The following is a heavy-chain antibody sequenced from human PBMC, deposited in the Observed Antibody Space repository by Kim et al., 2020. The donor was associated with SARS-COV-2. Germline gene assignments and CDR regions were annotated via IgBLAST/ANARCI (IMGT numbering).Heavy chain of an antibody. J-gene: IGHJ5*02. CDR3: AKTQYYYDSGGYLADL. CDR1: GFTFSNHL. D-gene: IGHD3-22*01. V-gene: IGHV3-23*01. Sequence: GGPLRLSCAASGFTFSNHLMTWVRQAPGKGLEWVSGISGSGDSTYYADSVKGRLTISRDNSKSTLYLQMSSLRGEDTAVYYCAKTQYYYDSGGYLADLWGQGTLVTVSS. CDR2: ISGSGDST.